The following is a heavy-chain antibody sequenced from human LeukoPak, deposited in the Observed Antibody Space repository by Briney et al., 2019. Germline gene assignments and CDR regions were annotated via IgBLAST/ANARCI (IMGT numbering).Heavy chain of an antibody. J-gene: IGHJ3*02. Sequence: SETLSFTCSVSGGSISSNYWTWIRQSPGKGLEYIGHVSYTGRTRYNPSLQRRLTISLDTSNNHFSLQLTSVSAADTAVYYCARLLDYDNSGAPDIFDIWGQGIMVTVSS. V-gene: IGHV4-59*01. CDR1: GGSISSNY. D-gene: IGHD3-22*01. CDR3: ARLLDYDNSGAPDIFDI. CDR2: VSYTGRT.